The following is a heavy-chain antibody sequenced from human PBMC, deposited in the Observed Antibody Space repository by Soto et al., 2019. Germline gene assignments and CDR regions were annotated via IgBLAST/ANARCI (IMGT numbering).Heavy chain of an antibody. J-gene: IGHJ5*02. V-gene: IGHV3-21*06. D-gene: IGHD6-19*01. CDR3: ARERGEYDSGWYIDR. Sequence: GGSLRLSCAASGVSFSSHSFNWVRQAPGQGLEWVAYISSRSSLILYADSVRGRFVISRDNALTSLYLQINSPRDEDTAIYYCARERGEYDSGWYIDRWGQGTPVTVSS. CDR2: ISSRSSLI. CDR1: GVSFSSHS.